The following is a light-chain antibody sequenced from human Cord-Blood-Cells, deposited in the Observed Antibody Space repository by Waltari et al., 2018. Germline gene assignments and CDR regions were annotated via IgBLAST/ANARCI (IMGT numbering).Light chain of an antibody. Sequence: QSALTQPASVSGSPGQSLTISCTGTSSDVGGYNYASWYQQHPGKAPKLMIYEVSNRPSGVSNRFSGSKSGNTASLTISGLQAEDEADYYCSSYTSSSTRVFGGGTKLTVL. CDR1: SSDVGGYNY. V-gene: IGLV2-14*01. J-gene: IGLJ3*02. CDR2: EVS. CDR3: SSYTSSSTRV.